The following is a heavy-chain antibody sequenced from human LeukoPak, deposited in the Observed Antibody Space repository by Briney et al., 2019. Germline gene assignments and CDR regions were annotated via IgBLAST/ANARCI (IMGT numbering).Heavy chain of an antibody. CDR3: ARGSDDYVWGSYRYSYFDF. V-gene: IGHV1-2*02. Sequence: WASVKVSCKASGYTFTGYYMHWVRQAPGQGLEWMGWINPNSGGTNYAQKFQGRVTMTRDTSISTAYMELSRLRSDDTAVYYCARGSDDYVWGSYRYSYFDFWGQGTLVTVSS. J-gene: IGHJ4*02. D-gene: IGHD3-16*02. CDR1: GYTFTGYY. CDR2: INPNSGGT.